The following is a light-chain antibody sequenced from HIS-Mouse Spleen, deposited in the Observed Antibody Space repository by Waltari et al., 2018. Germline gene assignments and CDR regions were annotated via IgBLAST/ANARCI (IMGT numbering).Light chain of an antibody. CDR2: AAS. J-gene: IGKJ1*01. CDR3: QQLNSYPPT. V-gene: IGKV1-9*01. Sequence: DIQLTQSPSFLSASVGDRVTITCRASQGISSYLAWYQKKPGKAPKLLIDAASTLQSGVPSRFSGSGSGTEFTLTISSLQPEDCATYYCQQLNSYPPTFGQGTKVEIK. CDR1: QGISSY.